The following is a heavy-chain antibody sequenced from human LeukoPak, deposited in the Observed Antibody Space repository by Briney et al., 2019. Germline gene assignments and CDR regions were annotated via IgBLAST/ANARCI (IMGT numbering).Heavy chain of an antibody. D-gene: IGHD3-22*01. V-gene: IGHV4-34*01. CDR3: ARFCNYYDSSGYYYGFDP. CDR2: INHSGST. CDR1: GGSFSGYY. Sequence: SSETLSLTCAVYGGSFSGYYWSWIRQPPGKGLEWIGEINHSGSTNYNPSLKSRVTISVDTSKNQFSLKLSSVTAADTAVYYCARFCNYYDSSGYYYGFDPWGQGTLVTVSS. J-gene: IGHJ5*02.